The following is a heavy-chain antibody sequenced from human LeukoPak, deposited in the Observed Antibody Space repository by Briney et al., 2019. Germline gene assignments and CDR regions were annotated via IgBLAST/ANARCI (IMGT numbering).Heavy chain of an antibody. J-gene: IGHJ6*03. V-gene: IGHV1-3*03. CDR2: INAGNGNT. CDR1: GYTFTTYT. CDR3: ARGVRRMVRGVKGYYYYYYMDV. Sequence: GASVKVPCKASGYTFTTYTIHWVRQAPGQRLEWMGWINAGNGNTKYSQEFQDRVTITRDTSVSTAYMELSSLRSEDTAVYYCARGVRRMVRGVKGYYYYYYMDVWGKGTTVTVSS. D-gene: IGHD3-10*01.